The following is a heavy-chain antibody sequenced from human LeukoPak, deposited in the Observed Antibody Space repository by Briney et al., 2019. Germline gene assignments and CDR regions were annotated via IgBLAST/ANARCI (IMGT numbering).Heavy chain of an antibody. CDR3: ASHSSSWYKTYYYYMDV. Sequence: GGSLRLSCAASGFTFSSYAMQWVRQAPGKGLEYVSAISSNGGSTYYANSVKGRFTISRDNSKNTLFLQMGSLRAEDTAVYYCASHSSSWYKTYYYYMDVWGKGTTVTVSS. V-gene: IGHV3-64*01. J-gene: IGHJ6*03. CDR2: ISSNGGST. CDR1: GFTFSSYA. D-gene: IGHD6-13*01.